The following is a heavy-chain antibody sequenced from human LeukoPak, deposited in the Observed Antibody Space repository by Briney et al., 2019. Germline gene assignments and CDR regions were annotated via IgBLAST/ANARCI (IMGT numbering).Heavy chain of an antibody. CDR3: AKAPVTTCSGAYCYPFDY. CDR1: GFTFSSYA. J-gene: IGHJ4*02. D-gene: IGHD2-15*01. Sequence: GGSLRLSCAASGFTFSSYAMHWVRQAPGKGLEWVAVISYDGSNKYYADSVKGRFTISRDNAKNSLYLQMNSLRAEDAAVYYCAKAPVTTCSGAYCYPFDYWGQGTLVTVSS. CDR2: ISYDGSNK. V-gene: IGHV3-30*04.